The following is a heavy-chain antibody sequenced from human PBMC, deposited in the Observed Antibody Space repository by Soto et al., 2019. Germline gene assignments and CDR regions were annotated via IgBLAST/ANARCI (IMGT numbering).Heavy chain of an antibody. D-gene: IGHD2-15*01. J-gene: IGHJ6*02. CDR3: AGDGSCSSGMDV. CDR1: GGSISSYQ. CDR2: IYTSGSN. V-gene: IGHV4-4*07. Sequence: PETLSLTCTVSGGSISSYQWSWIRQPAGQGLEWIGRIYTSGSNNYNPSLKSRVTMSVDTSKKQFSLKLSSVNAADTAVYYCAGDGSCSSGMDVWGQGSTVTVTS.